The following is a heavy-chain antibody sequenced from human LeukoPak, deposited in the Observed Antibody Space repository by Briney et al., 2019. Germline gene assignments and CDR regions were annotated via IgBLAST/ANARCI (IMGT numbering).Heavy chain of an antibody. D-gene: IGHD6-13*01. CDR3: ATKPPYSSSWLLDY. J-gene: IGHJ4*02. CDR1: GYTLTELS. Sequence: ASVKVSCKVSGYTLTELSMHWVRQAPGKGLEWMGGFDPEDGETIYAQKFQGRVTMTEDTSTDTAYMELSSLRSEDTAVYYCATKPPYSSSWLLDYWGQGTLVTVSS. CDR2: FDPEDGET. V-gene: IGHV1-24*01.